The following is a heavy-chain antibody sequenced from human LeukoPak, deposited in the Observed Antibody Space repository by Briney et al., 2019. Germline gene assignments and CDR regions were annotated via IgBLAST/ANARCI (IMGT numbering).Heavy chain of an antibody. D-gene: IGHD3-22*01. CDR1: GFIFSEYW. CDR2: TKGDGSKV. CDR3: ARDGYYFDF. Sequence: GGSLRLSCGASGFIFSEYWMTWVRQAPGRGPEWVANTKGDGSKVYYVDSVMGRFTISRDNDKGSLYLQMNNLRVEDTAVYHCARDGYYFDFWGQGALVTVSS. V-gene: IGHV3-7*01. J-gene: IGHJ4*02.